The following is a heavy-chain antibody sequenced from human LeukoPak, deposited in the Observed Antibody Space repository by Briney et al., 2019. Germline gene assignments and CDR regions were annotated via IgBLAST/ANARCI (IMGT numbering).Heavy chain of an antibody. D-gene: IGHD3-10*01. V-gene: IGHV4-59*01. J-gene: IGHJ4*02. CDR3: ARVSFHYHSGNYGWYFDS. Sequence: SETLSLTCTVSGGSISGKYWSLIRQPPGKGLEWIGYIYYTGITKYNPSLKSRVTISVDTSKHQFSLRLTSVTAADTAVYYCARVSFHYHSGNYGWYFDSWGQGTLVTVSS. CDR2: IYYTGIT. CDR1: GGSISGKY.